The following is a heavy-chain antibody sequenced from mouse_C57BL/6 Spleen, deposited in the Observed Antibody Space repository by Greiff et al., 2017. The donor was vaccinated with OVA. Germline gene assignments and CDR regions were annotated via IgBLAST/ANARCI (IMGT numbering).Heavy chain of an antibody. Sequence: VQLKESGPGLVKPSQSLSLTCSVTGYSITSGYYWNWIRQFPGNKLEWMGYIGYAGSNNYNPSLKNRISITRDTSKNQFFLKLNSVTTEDTATYYCARGRITTVVFDYWGQGTTLTVSS. CDR1: GYSITSGYY. J-gene: IGHJ2*01. D-gene: IGHD1-1*01. CDR2: IGYAGSN. CDR3: ARGRITTVVFDY. V-gene: IGHV3-6*01.